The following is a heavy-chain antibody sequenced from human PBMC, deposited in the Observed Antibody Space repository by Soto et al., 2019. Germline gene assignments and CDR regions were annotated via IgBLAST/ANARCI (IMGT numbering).Heavy chain of an antibody. Sequence: QVQLVESGGGVVQPGRSLGLSCPASGFTFSSYGMHWVRQAPGKGRGGVAVIWNDGSNKYYADSVKGRFTISRDNSKNTLYLQMNSLRAEDTAVYYCARGRTAAGSNYYYYMDVWGKGTTVTVSS. CDR2: IWNDGSNK. D-gene: IGHD6-13*01. CDR1: GFTFSSYG. J-gene: IGHJ6*03. CDR3: ARGRTAAGSNYYYYMDV. V-gene: IGHV3-33*01.